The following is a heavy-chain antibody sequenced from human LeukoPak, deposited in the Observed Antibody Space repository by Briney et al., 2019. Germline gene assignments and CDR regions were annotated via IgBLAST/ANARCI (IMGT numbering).Heavy chain of an antibody. Sequence: SGPTLVKPTQTLTLTCTFSGFSLSTSGMCVSWIRQPPGKALEWLARIDWDDDKYYSTSLKTRLTISKDNSKNQVVLTMTNMDPVDTATYYCARSYNYDILTGYAYYFDYWGQGTLVTVSS. D-gene: IGHD3-9*01. V-gene: IGHV2-70*11. CDR1: GFSLSTSGMC. CDR2: IDWDDDK. CDR3: ARSYNYDILTGYAYYFDY. J-gene: IGHJ4*02.